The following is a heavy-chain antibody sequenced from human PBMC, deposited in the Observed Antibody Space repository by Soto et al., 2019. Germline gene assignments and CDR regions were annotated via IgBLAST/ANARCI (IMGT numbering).Heavy chain of an antibody. CDR2: IIPIFGTA. V-gene: IGHV1-69*13. J-gene: IGHJ6*02. CDR1: GGGFSSDA. Sequence: ASVKGSWKAAGGGFSSDASGWVRQAPGQGLEWMGGIIPIFGTANYAQKFQGRVTITADESTSTAYMELSSLRSEDTAVYYCARDTSYYYGMDVWGQGTTVTVSS. CDR3: ARDTSYYYGMDV.